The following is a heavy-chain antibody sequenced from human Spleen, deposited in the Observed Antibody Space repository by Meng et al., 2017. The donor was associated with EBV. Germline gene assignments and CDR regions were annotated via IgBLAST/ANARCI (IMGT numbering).Heavy chain of an antibody. Sequence: VQLLESGGSLVQPGGSLRLSCAASGFTFDDYAMNWVRQAPGKGLEWVSTISGSGSTYYADSVRGRFTISRDDSKKILYLQMSSLRAEDTAVYYCTRVWKWIEISIDLWGQGTLVTVSS. CDR1: GFTFDDYA. J-gene: IGHJ5*02. CDR3: TRVWKWIEISIDL. CDR2: ISGSGST. D-gene: IGHD5-18*01. V-gene: IGHV3-23*01.